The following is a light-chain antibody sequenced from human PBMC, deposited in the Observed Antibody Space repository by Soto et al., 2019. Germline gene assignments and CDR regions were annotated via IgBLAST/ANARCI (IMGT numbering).Light chain of an antibody. CDR2: AVS. CDR3: LQHEHYPLA. V-gene: IGKV1-17*03. Sequence: DIQMTQSPSAMSASVGDRVTITCRASQGINNHLAWFQQKPGKVPKRLIYAVSTLQSGVPSRFGGSGSGTEFTRTISSLQPEDFAPYYGLQHEHYPLAFGGGTKVEI. J-gene: IGKJ4*01. CDR1: QGINNH.